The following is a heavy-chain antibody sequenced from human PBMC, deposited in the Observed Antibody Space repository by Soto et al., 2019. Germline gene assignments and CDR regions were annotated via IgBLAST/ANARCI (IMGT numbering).Heavy chain of an antibody. D-gene: IGHD6-13*01. CDR1: GFTFSSYG. CDR2: ISYDGSNR. Sequence: GGSLRLSCAASGFTFSSYGMHWVRQAPGKGLEWVAVISYDGSNRYYADSVKGRFTISRDNSKNTLYLQMNSLRAEDTAVYYCANGLGAAAGTLSDGSGMDVWGQGTSVTVSS. CDR3: ANGLGAAAGTLSDGSGMDV. V-gene: IGHV3-30*18. J-gene: IGHJ6*02.